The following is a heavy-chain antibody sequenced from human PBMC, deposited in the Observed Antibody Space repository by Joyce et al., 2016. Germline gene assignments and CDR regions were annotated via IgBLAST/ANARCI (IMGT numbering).Heavy chain of an antibody. J-gene: IGHJ4*02. CDR2: IYWNDDK. CDR1: GFSLTASGVG. CDR3: AHRHYFDFWAGGEFDY. D-gene: IGHD3-3*01. Sequence: QITLKESGPTLVKPTQTLTLTCTFSGFSLTASGVGVGWISQPPGKALEWLALIYWNDDKRFSPSLKSRLTISKDTSKNQVVLTMTNREPVDTGTYYCAHRHYFDFWAGGEFDYWGQGIMVTVSS. V-gene: IGHV2-5*01.